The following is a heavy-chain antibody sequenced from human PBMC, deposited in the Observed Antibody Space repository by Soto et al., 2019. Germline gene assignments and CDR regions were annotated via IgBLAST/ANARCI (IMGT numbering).Heavy chain of an antibody. CDR1: GFTVSSNY. J-gene: IGHJ5*02. CDR3: ARGGHYDFWRGYPSGFDP. CDR2: IYSGGST. V-gene: IGHV3-66*01. D-gene: IGHD3-3*01. Sequence: PGGSLRLSCAASGFTVSSNYMSWVRQAPGKGLEWVSVIYSGGSTYYADSVKGRFTISRDNSKNTLYLQMNSLRAEDTAVYYCARGGHYDFWRGYPSGFDPWGQGTLVTVSS.